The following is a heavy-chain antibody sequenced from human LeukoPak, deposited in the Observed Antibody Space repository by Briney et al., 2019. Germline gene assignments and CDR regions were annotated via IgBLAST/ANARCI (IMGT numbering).Heavy chain of an antibody. J-gene: IGHJ3*02. CDR2: IYHSGST. D-gene: IGHD5-18*01. V-gene: IGHV4-4*02. CDR1: GGSISSSNW. Sequence: PSGTLSLTCAVSGGSISSSNWWSWVRQPPGKGLEWIGEIYHSGSTNYNPSLKSRVTISVDESKNQFSLKLSSVTAADTAVYYCAKDLANTGPNAFDIWGQGTMVTVSS. CDR3: AKDLANTGPNAFDI.